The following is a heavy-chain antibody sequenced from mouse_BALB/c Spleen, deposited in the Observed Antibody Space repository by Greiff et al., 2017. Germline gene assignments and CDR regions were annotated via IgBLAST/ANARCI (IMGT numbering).Heavy chain of an antibody. Sequence: VQLKESGPGLVKPSQSLSLTCTVTGYSITSDYAWNWIRQFPGNKLEWMGYISYSGSTSYNPSLKSRISITRDTSKNQFFLQLNSVTTEDTATYYCARFSDGYPFAYWGQGTLVTVSA. V-gene: IGHV3-2*02. CDR1: GYSITSDYA. D-gene: IGHD2-3*01. CDR3: ARFSDGYPFAY. J-gene: IGHJ3*01. CDR2: ISYSGST.